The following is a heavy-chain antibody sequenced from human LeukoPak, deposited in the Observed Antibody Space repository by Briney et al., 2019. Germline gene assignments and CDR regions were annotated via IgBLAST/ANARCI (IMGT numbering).Heavy chain of an antibody. CDR3: AKVRPRIVDIVATPEDY. J-gene: IGHJ4*02. Sequence: GGSLRLSCAASGFTFSSYGMHWVRQAPGKGLEWVAFIRYDGSNKYYADSVKGRFTISRDNSKNTLYLQMNSLRAEDTAVYYCAKVRPRIVDIVATPEDYWGQGTLVTVSS. D-gene: IGHD5-12*01. CDR1: GFTFSSYG. V-gene: IGHV3-30*02. CDR2: IRYDGSNK.